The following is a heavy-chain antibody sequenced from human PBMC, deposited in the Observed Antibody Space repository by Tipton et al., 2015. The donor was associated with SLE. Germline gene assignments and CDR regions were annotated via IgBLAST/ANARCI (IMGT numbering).Heavy chain of an antibody. CDR2: INHSGST. CDR3: AEGSGYYDY. D-gene: IGHD3-22*01. CDR1: GFTFSSYA. J-gene: IGHJ4*02. V-gene: IGHV4-34*08. Sequence: LRLSCAASGFTFSSYAMSWVRQAPGKGLEWIGEINHSGSTNYNPSLKSRVTISVDTSKNQFSLKLSSVTAADTAVYYCAEGSGYYDYWGQGTLVTVSS.